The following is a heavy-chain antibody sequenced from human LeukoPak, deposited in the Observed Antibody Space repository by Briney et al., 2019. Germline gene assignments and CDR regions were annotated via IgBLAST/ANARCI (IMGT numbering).Heavy chain of an antibody. Sequence: SETLSLTCSVSGGSISRSYYYWGWIRQPPGKGLEWIGTIYYSGNTFYNPSLKSRVTISVDTSKNQFSLRLSSVTAADTAVYYCARHGLGRYYYMDVWGNGTAIIISS. V-gene: IGHV4-39*01. CDR2: IYYSGNT. J-gene: IGHJ6*03. CDR1: GGSISRSYYY. D-gene: IGHD3-10*01. CDR3: ARHGLGRYYYMDV.